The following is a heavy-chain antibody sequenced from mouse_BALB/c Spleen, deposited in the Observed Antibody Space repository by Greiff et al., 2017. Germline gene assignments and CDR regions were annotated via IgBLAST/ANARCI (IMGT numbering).Heavy chain of an antibody. Sequence: DVQLVESGGGLVKPGGSLKLSCAASGFTFSSYAMSWVRQSPEKRLEWVAEISSGGSYTYYPDTVTGRFTISRDNAKNTLYLEMSSLRSEDTAMYYCAREERAFAYWGQGTLVTVSA. J-gene: IGHJ3*01. CDR1: GFTFSSYA. CDR3: AREERAFAY. D-gene: IGHD3-3*01. V-gene: IGHV5-9-4*01. CDR2: ISSGGSYT.